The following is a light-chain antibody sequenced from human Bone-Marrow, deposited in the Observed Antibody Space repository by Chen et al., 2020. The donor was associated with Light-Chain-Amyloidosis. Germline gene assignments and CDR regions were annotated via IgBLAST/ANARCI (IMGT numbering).Light chain of an antibody. CDR3: PSADSSGTYEVI. J-gene: IGLJ2*01. CDR1: DLPTKY. Sequence: SYELTQPPSVSVSPGQTARITCSGDDLPTKYAYWYQQKPGQAPVLVIHRDTERPSGISARFSGSSSGTTATLTISGVQAEDEADCHCPSADSSGTYEVIFGGGTKLTVL. V-gene: IGLV3-25*03. CDR2: RDT.